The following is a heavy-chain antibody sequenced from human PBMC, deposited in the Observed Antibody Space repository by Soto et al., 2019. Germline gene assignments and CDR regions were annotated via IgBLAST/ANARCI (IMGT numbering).Heavy chain of an antibody. J-gene: IGHJ4*02. CDR1: GYTFNYYG. V-gene: IGHV1-18*01. CDR3: ARDTVTGRQQDY. CDR2: ISGYNGDT. D-gene: IGHD6-13*01. Sequence: ASVNVSCKASGYTFNYYGISWVRQAPGQGLEWMGWISGYNGDTNDVRKFQARVTMTIDTSTSTAYMELRSLRSDDTAIYYCARDTVTGRQQDYWGQGTLVTVSS.